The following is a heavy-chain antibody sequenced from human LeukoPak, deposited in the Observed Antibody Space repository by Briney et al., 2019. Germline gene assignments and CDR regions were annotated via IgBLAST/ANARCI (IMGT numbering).Heavy chain of an antibody. CDR3: ARWYGGSVTASPNWFDP. CDR2: IIPIFGTA. J-gene: IGHJ5*02. V-gene: IGHV1-69*13. D-gene: IGHD4-23*01. Sequence: GASVKVSCKASGGTFSSYAISWVRQAPGQGLEWMGGIIPIFGTANYAQKFQGRVTITADESTSTAYMELSSLRSEDTAVYYCARWYGGSVTASPNWFDPWGQGTLVTVSS. CDR1: GGTFSSYA.